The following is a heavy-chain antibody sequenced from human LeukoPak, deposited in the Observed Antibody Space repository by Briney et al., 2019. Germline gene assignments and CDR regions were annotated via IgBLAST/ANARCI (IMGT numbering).Heavy chain of an antibody. CDR1: GFTFSSYA. CDR3: AKGGFAIFGVVARLHY. J-gene: IGHJ4*02. Sequence: PGGSLRLSCAASGFTFSSYAMSWVRQAPGKGVEWVSAISGSGGSTYYADSVKGRFTISRDNSKNTLYLQMNSLRAEDTAVYYCAKGGFAIFGVVARLHYWGQGTLVTVSS. D-gene: IGHD3-3*02. V-gene: IGHV3-23*01. CDR2: ISGSGGST.